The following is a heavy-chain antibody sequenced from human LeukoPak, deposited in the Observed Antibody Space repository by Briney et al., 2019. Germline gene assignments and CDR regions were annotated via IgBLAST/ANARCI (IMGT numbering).Heavy chain of an antibody. CDR1: GGSISSYY. CDR3: ARTIIAAAGKSKRYYYGMDV. Sequence: SETLSLTCTVSGGSISSYYWSWLRQPPGKGLEWIGYIYYSGSTNYNPSLKSRVTISVDTSKNQFSLKLSSVTAADTAVYYCARTIIAAAGKSKRYYYGMDVWGQGTTVTVSS. D-gene: IGHD6-13*01. CDR2: IYYSGST. J-gene: IGHJ6*02. V-gene: IGHV4-59*08.